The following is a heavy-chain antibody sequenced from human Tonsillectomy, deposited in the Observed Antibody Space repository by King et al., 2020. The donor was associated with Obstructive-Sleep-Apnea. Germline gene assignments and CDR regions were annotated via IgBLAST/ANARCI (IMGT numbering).Heavy chain of an antibody. CDR1: GYTFTSYD. D-gene: IGHD4-17*01. Sequence: QLVQSGAEVKKPGASVKVSCKASGYTFTSYDINWVRQATGQGLEWMRWMNPNSGNTGYAQKFQGRVTMTRNTSVSTAYMELSSLRSDDTAVYYCARGSGAYTPFHYWGQGTLVTVSS. CDR3: ARGSGAYTPFHY. CDR2: MNPNSGNT. V-gene: IGHV1-8*01. J-gene: IGHJ4*02.